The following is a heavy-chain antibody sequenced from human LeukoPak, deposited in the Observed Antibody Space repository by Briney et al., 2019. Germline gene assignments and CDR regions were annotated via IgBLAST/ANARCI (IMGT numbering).Heavy chain of an antibody. CDR2: IIPIFGTA. V-gene: IGHV1-69*05. D-gene: IGHD5-18*01. J-gene: IGHJ6*03. Sequence: GSSVKVSCKASGGTFSSYVISWVRQAPGQGLEWMGGIIPIFGTANYAQKFQGRVTITTDESTSTAYMELSSLRSEDTAVYYCARDARGYSYGSRHYYYYMDVWGKGTTVTVSS. CDR3: ARDARGYSYGSRHYYYYMDV. CDR1: GGTFSSYV.